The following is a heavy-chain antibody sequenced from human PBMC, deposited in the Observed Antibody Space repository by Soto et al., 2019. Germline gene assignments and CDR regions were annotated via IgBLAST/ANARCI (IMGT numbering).Heavy chain of an antibody. J-gene: IGHJ4*02. CDR1: GFTFSSYG. CDR2: ISYDGSNK. CDR3: AKDLNSAGYGYGSFAY. D-gene: IGHD5-18*01. Sequence: QVQLVESGGGVVQPGRSLRLSCAASGFTFSSYGMHWVRQAPGKGLEWVAVISYDGSNKYYADSVKGRFTISRDNSKNTLYLQMNSLRAEDTAVYYCAKDLNSAGYGYGSFAYWGQGTLVTVSS. V-gene: IGHV3-30*18.